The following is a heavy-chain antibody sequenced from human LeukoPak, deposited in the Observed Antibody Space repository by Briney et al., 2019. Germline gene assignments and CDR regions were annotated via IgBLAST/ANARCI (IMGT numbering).Heavy chain of an antibody. V-gene: IGHV4-30-2*01. CDR3: ARAFGIADI. CDR2: IYDSENT. CDR1: GGSITGGGYY. Sequence: SETLSLTCTVSGGSITGGGYYWSWIRQPPGKGLEWIGYIYDSENTYYNPSLKSRVTISVDGSENQFSLTLTSVAAADTAIYYCARAFGIADIWGQGTMVTVSS. J-gene: IGHJ3*02. D-gene: IGHD3-16*01.